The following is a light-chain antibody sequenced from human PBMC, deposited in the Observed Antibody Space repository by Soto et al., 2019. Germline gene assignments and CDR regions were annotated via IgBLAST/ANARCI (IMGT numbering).Light chain of an antibody. CDR2: EGN. CDR1: RNDIGTYNL. J-gene: IGLJ3*02. CDR3: CSYTDGSSLL. V-gene: IGLV2-23*01. Sequence: QSVLTQPASVSESPGQSISISCGGGRNDIGTYNLVSWYQQPPGKAPKLIIYEGNKRPSGVSNRFSGSRSGNTASLTISGLQAEDEADYYCCSYTDGSSLLFGGGTKLTVL.